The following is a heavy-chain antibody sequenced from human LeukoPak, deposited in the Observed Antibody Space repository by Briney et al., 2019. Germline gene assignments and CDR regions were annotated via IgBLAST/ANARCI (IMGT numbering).Heavy chain of an antibody. Sequence: GGSLRLSCAASGFTFTDFYMSWIRQAPGKGLEWVSYINSGGSPIYYADSVKGRFTISRDNAKNSLYLQMNSLRAEDTAMYYCVRAVPAAILGAFDIWGQGPWSPSLQ. CDR3: VRAVPAAILGAFDI. CDR2: INSGGSPI. J-gene: IGHJ3*02. CDR1: GFTFTDFY. D-gene: IGHD2-2*02. V-gene: IGHV3-11*04.